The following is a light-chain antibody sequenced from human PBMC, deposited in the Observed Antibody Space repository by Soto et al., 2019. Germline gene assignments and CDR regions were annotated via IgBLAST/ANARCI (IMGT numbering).Light chain of an antibody. CDR3: AAWDDSLNGVV. CDR2: CDD. V-gene: IGLV1-36*01. Sequence: QPVLTQPPSVSEAPRQRVTISCSGSSSNIGNNAVNWYQQLPGKAPKLLIYCDDLLPSGVSDRFSGSKSGTSASLAISGLQSEDEADYYCAAWDDSLNGVVFGGGTKLTVL. J-gene: IGLJ2*01. CDR1: SSNIGNNA.